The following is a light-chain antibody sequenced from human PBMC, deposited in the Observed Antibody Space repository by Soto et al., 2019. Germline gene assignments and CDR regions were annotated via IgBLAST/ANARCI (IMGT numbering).Light chain of an antibody. V-gene: IGKV3-15*01. CDR2: GAS. CDR1: HSVGSL. Sequence: EVVMTQSPATLSVSPGERATVSCRASHSVGSLLAWYQQKPGQAPRLLIYGASTRATGIPARFSGSGSGTEFTLTISSLQSEDFAVYYCQQYNKWPLTFGGGTKVDI. CDR3: QQYNKWPLT. J-gene: IGKJ4*01.